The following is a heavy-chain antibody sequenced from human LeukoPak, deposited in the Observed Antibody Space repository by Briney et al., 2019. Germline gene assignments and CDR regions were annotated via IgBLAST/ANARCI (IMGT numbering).Heavy chain of an antibody. CDR1: GFSLSPETGA. Sequence: SGPTLVHPSPPLTLTFSFSGFSLSPETGAGAGVRQATGAALERLALIYWDEDKRYITSQKNRASITKDKLKNHGVHTCANLDTVDRGTYYCARGPRDRSYYYVFDYWGQGTLVSVSS. V-gene: IGHV2-5*02. CDR3: ARGPRDRSYYYVFDY. D-gene: IGHD3-10*01. CDR2: IYWDEDK. J-gene: IGHJ4*02.